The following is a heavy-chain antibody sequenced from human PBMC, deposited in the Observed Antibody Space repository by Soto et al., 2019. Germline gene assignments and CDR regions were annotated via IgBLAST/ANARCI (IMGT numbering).Heavy chain of an antibody. Sequence: PGGSLRLSCAASGFTFSSYAMSWVRQAPGKGLEWVSAISGSGGSTYYADSVKGRFTISRDNSKNTLYLQMNSLRAEDTAVYYCAKVSGGGTARYYYYGMDVWGQGTTVTVSS. CDR2: ISGSGGST. D-gene: IGHD6-13*01. CDR1: GFTFSSYA. J-gene: IGHJ6*02. V-gene: IGHV3-23*01. CDR3: AKVSGGGTARYYYYGMDV.